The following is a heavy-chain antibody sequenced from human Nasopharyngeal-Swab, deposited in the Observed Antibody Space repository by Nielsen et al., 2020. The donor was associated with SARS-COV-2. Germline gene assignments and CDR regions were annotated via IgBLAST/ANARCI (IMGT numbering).Heavy chain of an antibody. CDR2: IRSSTSYI. D-gene: IGHD6-19*01. CDR3: ATSGYSSGWIF. Sequence: GESLKISCAASGFILSTYTMNWVRQAPGKGLEWLSSIRSSTSYIYYADSVKGRFTISRDNAKNSLYLQMNSLRTEDTAVYYCATSGYSSGWIFWGQGTLVTVSS. J-gene: IGHJ4*02. CDR1: GFILSTYT. V-gene: IGHV3-21*01.